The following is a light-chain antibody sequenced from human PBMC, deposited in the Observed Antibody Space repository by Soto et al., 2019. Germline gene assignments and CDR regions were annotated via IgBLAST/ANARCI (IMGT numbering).Light chain of an antibody. CDR2: DVS. CDR3: SSYTTSNTRQIV. Sequence: QSALTQPGPVSGSPGQSITISCTGTSSDVGGYNYVSWYQQHPGKAPKFMIYDVSNRPSGVSNRFSGSKSGNTASLTISGLQAEDEADYYCSSYTTSNTRQIVFGTGTKVTVL. J-gene: IGLJ1*01. CDR1: SSDVGGYNY. V-gene: IGLV2-14*01.